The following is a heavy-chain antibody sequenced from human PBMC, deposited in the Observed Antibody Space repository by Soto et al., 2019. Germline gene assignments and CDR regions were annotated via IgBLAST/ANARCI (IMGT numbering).Heavy chain of an antibody. V-gene: IGHV1-3*01. CDR2: IGAGDGKT. J-gene: IGHJ4*02. Sequence: QVQLVQSGTEVKKPGASVKVSCKASGYRFTHYVIHWVRQAPGQRLEWMGWIGAGDGKTYYSQNFQGRVTITKDTSASTAYMELSSLISEDTAVYYCVRYYASDSGVHLDFWGQGTLVTVSS. CDR1: GYRFTHYV. CDR3: VRYYASDSGVHLDF. D-gene: IGHD3-22*01.